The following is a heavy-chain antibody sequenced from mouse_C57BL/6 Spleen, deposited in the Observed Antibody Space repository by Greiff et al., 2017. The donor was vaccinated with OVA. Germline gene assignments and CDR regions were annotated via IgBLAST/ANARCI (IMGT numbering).Heavy chain of an antibody. D-gene: IGHD3-1*01. V-gene: IGHV1-54*01. CDR2: LNPGSGGT. CDR3: ARSRANSYYFDY. Sequence: QVQLQQSGAELVRPGTSVKVSCKASGYAFTNYLIEWVKQRPGQGLEWIGVLNPGSGGTNYNEKFKGKAPLTADKSSSTAYMQLSSLTSEDSAVYFCARSRANSYYFDYWGQGTTLTVSS. J-gene: IGHJ2*01. CDR1: GYAFTNYL.